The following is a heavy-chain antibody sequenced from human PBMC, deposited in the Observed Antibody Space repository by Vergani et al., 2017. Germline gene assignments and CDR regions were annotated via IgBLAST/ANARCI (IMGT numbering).Heavy chain of an antibody. D-gene: IGHD3-16*01. J-gene: IGHJ5*02. CDR3: ARLSKXCGDGVGDSRFDP. CDR2: IYWNDDK. V-gene: IGHV2-5*01. Sequence: QITLKESGPTLIKPTQNLTLTCTFSGFSLDTGGGGVGWIRQPPGKGLEWVALIYWNDDKRYSSSLKPRLILTKDTSKNQVVLTLTNVVPADTATYYCARLSKXCGDGVGDSRFDPWGQGTLVTVSS. CDR1: GFSLDTGGGG.